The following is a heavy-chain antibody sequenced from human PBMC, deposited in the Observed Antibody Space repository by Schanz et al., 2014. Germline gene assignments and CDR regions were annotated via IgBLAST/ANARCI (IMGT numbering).Heavy chain of an antibody. CDR1: GFTFSTYA. J-gene: IGHJ4*02. CDR3: AKGQLLSYYFDY. V-gene: IGHV3-30*18. Sequence: QVQLVESGGGVVQPGGSLRLSCATSGFTFSTYAMSWVRQAPGKGLEWVAVISYDGRNKYFADSVKGRFTISRDNSKNTLYLQMNSLRAEDTAVYYCAKGQLLSYYFDYWGQGTLVTVSS. CDR2: ISYDGRNK. D-gene: IGHD2-21*01.